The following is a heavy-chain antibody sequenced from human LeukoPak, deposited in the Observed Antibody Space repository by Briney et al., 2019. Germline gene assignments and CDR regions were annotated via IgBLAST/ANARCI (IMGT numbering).Heavy chain of an antibody. CDR2: ISYDGSNK. CDR1: GFTFSSYG. Sequence: GGSLRLSCAASGFTFSSYGMHWVRQAPGKGLEWVAVISYDGSNKYYADSVKGRFTISRDNSKNTLYLQMNSLRAEDTAVYYCAKDLYHYFDYWGQGTLVTVSS. CDR3: AKDLYHYFDY. J-gene: IGHJ4*02. V-gene: IGHV3-30*18. D-gene: IGHD3-16*02.